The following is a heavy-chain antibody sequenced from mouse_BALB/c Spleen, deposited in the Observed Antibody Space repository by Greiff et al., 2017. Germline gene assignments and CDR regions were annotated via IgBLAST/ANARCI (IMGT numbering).Heavy chain of an antibody. D-gene: IGHD1-1*01. J-gene: IGHJ1*01. CDR1: GYTFTNYW. CDR3: ARGDYGSSYGYFDV. V-gene: IGHV1-63*02. CDR2: IYPGGGYT. Sequence: VQLQQSGAELVRPGTSVKISCKASGYTFTNYWLGWVKQRPGHGLEWIGDIYPGGGYTNYNEKFKGKATLTADTSSSTAYMQLSSLTSEDSAVYFCARGDYGSSYGYFDVWGAGTTVTVSS.